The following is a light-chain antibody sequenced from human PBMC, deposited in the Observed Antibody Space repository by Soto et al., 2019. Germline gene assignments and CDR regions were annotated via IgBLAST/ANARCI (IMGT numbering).Light chain of an antibody. Sequence: EIVLTQSPGTLSLSPGERATLSCRASQSVSSSYLAWYQQKPGQAPRLLIYGASSRPTGIPDRFSGSGSGTDFTLTISRLEPEDFAVYYCQQYGSSPVTFGQGTKLEIK. CDR3: QQYGSSPVT. J-gene: IGKJ2*01. V-gene: IGKV3-20*01. CDR2: GAS. CDR1: QSVSSSY.